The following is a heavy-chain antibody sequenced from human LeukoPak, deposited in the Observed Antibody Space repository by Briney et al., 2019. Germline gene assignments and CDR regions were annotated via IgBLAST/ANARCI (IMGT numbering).Heavy chain of an antibody. J-gene: IGHJ4*02. CDR2: MSPNSGGT. CDR3: TREDY. CDR1: GYTFTGYY. V-gene: IGHV1-2*02. Sequence: ASVKVSCKASGYTFTGYYLHWVRQAPGQGLEWMGWMSPNSGGTNSAQKFQGRVTMTRDTSISTAYMVLSSLTSDDTAVYYCTREDYWGQGTLVTVSS.